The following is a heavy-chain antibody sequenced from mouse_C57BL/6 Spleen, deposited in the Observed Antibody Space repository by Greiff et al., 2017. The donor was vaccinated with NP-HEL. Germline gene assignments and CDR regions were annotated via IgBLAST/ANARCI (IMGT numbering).Heavy chain of an antibody. CDR1: GYTFTSYG. Sequence: QVQLQQSGAELARPGASVKLSCKASGYTFTSYGISWVKQRTGQGLEWIGEIYPRSGNTYYNEKFKGKATLTADKSSSTAYMELRSLTSEDSAVYFCARYYGSTWYFDVWGTGTTVTASS. D-gene: IGHD1-1*01. CDR3: ARYYGSTWYFDV. V-gene: IGHV1-81*01. CDR2: IYPRSGNT. J-gene: IGHJ1*03.